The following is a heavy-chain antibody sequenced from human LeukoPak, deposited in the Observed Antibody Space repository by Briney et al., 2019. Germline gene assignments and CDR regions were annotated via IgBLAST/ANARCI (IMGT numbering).Heavy chain of an antibody. V-gene: IGHV4-59*01. J-gene: IGHJ6*02. CDR2: IYYSGTT. CDR3: AREDPRTKVPEGMDV. CDR1: GGSISHYY. Sequence: SETLSLTCTVSGGSISHYYWSWIRQPPGKGLEWIGYIYYSGTTNYNPSLKSRVTISVDTSKNQFSLKLNSVTAADTAVYYCAREDPRTKVPEGMDVWGQGTTVAISS. D-gene: IGHD4/OR15-4a*01.